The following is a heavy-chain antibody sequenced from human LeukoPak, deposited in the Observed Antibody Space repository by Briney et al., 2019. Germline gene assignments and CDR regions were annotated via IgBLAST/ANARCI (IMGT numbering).Heavy chain of an antibody. Sequence: SETLSLTCTVSGGSFSNYYWSWIRQPPGKGLEWIGYIYYNGSTNYNPSLKSRVTISVDTSKNQFSLKLSSVTAADTAVYYCARQGRDYGMDVWGQGTTVTVSS. CDR1: GGSFSNYY. CDR3: ARQGRDYGMDV. V-gene: IGHV4-59*08. J-gene: IGHJ6*02. CDR2: IYYNGST.